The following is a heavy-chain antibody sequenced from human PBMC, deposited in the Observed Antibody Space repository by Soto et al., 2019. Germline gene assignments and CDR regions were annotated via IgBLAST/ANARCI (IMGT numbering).Heavy chain of an antibody. D-gene: IGHD6-13*01. CDR3: ARAPAADGYYGMDV. Sequence: EVQLVESGGGLVKPGGSLRLSCVASEFSFSTYNMNWVRQAPGEGLQWVSFISRTSSHIHYADSVQGRFTISRDNAKNSLYLEMNSLRAEDTAVYYCARAPAADGYYGMDVWGQGTTVTVSS. CDR2: ISRTSSHI. J-gene: IGHJ6*02. CDR1: EFSFSTYN. V-gene: IGHV3-21*01.